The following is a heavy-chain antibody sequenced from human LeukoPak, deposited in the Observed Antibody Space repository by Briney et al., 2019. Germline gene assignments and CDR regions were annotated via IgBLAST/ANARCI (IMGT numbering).Heavy chain of an antibody. D-gene: IGHD5-12*01. V-gene: IGHV3-23*01. CDR1: GFTFSSYA. CDR3: ARVTRGGYDGFFDY. CDR2: ISGSGDNT. Sequence: GGSLRLSCAASGFTFSSYAMNWVRQAPGKGLEWISSISGSGDNTYYADSVKGRFTISRDNSKNTLYLQMNSLRAEDTAVYYCARVTRGGYDGFFDYWGQGTLVTVSS. J-gene: IGHJ4*02.